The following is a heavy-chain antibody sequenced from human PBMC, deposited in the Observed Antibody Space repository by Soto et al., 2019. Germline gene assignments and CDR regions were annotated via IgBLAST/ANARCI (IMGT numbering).Heavy chain of an antibody. CDR3: AREGSSWFNWFDP. D-gene: IGHD6-13*01. CDR2: ISSSSSTI. CDR1: GFTFSSYS. V-gene: IGHV3-48*01. J-gene: IGHJ5*02. Sequence: EVQLVESGGGLVQPGGSLRLPCAASGFTFSSYSMNWVRQAPGKGLEWVSYISSSSSTIYYADSVKGRFTISRDNAKNSLYLQMNSLRAEDTAVYYCAREGSSWFNWFDPWGQGTLVTVSS.